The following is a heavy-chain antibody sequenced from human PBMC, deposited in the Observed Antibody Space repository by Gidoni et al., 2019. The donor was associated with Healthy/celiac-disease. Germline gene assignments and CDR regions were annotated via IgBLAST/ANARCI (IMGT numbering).Heavy chain of an antibody. J-gene: IGHJ3*02. CDR3: ARMDFETDDDSRRHAFDI. Sequence: QVPLQESGPGLVKPSETMTLTCTVSGGSISSYYWSWIRQRPAKGLEWIGYIYYSGSTNYNPSLKSRVTISVDTSKNQFSLKLSSVTAADTAVYYGARMDFETDDDSRRHAFDIWGHGTMVAVSS. CDR2: IYYSGST. CDR1: GGSISSYY. D-gene: IGHD3-22*01. V-gene: IGHV4-59*01.